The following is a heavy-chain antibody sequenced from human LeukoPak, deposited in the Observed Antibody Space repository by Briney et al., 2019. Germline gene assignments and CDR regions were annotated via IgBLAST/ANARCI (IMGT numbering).Heavy chain of an antibody. Sequence: PGGSLRLSCAASGFTFSSYWMSWVRQAPGKGLEWVSAISGSGGSTYYADSVKGRFTISRDNSKNTLYLQMNSLRAEDTAVYYCAKGHSGFYAYNWFDPWGQGTLVTVSS. CDR2: ISGSGGST. V-gene: IGHV3-23*01. D-gene: IGHD3-22*01. CDR1: GFTFSSYW. CDR3: AKGHSGFYAYNWFDP. J-gene: IGHJ5*02.